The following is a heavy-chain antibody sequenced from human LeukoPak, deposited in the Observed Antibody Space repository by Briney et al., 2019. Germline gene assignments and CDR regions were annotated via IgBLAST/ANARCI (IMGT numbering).Heavy chain of an antibody. J-gene: IGHJ4*02. CDR3: AKVGGGATKAGLEIFDY. CDR2: ISNSSSYI. CDR1: GFTFSSYC. Sequence: GGSLRLSCVASGFTFSSYCMNWVRQAPGKGLEWVSFISNSSSYIYYADSVKGRFTISRDNAKNSLYLQMNSLRAEDTAVYYCAKVGGGATKAGLEIFDYWGQGTLVTVSS. V-gene: IGHV3-21*01. D-gene: IGHD1-26*01.